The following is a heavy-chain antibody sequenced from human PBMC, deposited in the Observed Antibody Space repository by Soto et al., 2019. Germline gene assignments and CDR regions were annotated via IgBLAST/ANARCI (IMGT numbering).Heavy chain of an antibody. J-gene: IGHJ6*02. CDR1: GYTFTSYG. D-gene: IGHD3-10*01. CDR2: ISAYNGNT. CDR3: ARDQVVGVRGVIKYYYGMDV. V-gene: IGHV1-18*01. Sequence: ASVKVSCKASGYTFTSYGISWVRQAPGQGLEWMGWISAYNGNTNYAQKLQGRVTMTTDASTSTAYMELRSLRSDDTAVYYRARDQVVGVRGVIKYYYGMDVWGQGTTVTVSS.